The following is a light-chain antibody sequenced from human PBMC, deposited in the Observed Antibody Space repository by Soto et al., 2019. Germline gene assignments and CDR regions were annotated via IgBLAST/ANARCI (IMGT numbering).Light chain of an antibody. CDR1: SSDVGAYNY. Sequence: QSALTQARSVSGFPGQSVTISCTRTSSDVGAYNYVSWYQQHPGKAPKLMIYDVTKRPSGVPDRFSGSKSGNTASLTISGLQGEDEADYYCCSYAGTYTLYVFGTGTKVTVL. CDR3: CSYAGTYTLYV. V-gene: IGLV2-11*01. CDR2: DVT. J-gene: IGLJ1*01.